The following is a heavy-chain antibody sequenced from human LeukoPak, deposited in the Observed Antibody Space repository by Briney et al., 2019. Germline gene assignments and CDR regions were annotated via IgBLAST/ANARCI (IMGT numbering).Heavy chain of an antibody. CDR2: IYYSGST. D-gene: IGHD1-26*01. CDR1: GGSISSYY. V-gene: IGHV4-59*01. CDR3: ARGAATVWEYYYYMDV. J-gene: IGHJ6*03. Sequence: SETLSLTCTVSGGSISSYYWSWIRQPPGKGLEWIGYIYYSGSTNYNPSLKSRVTISVDTSKNQFSLKLSSVTAADTAVYYCARGAATVWEYYYYMDVWGKGTTVTISS.